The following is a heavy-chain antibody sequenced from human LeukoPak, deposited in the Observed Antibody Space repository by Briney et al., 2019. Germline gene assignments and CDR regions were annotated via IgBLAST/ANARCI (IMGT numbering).Heavy chain of an antibody. V-gene: IGHV5-51*01. CDR1: GYSFTRYW. Sequence: GESLKISCKGSGYSFTRYWIGWVRQMHGKGLEWMGIIYPGDSDTRYSPYFQGQVTISADKSISTAYRQWSSLKASDTAMYYCARIAYMVRGVKPRNYFDYWGQGTLVTVSS. D-gene: IGHD3-10*01. CDR3: ARIAYMVRGVKPRNYFDY. CDR2: IYPGDSDT. J-gene: IGHJ4*02.